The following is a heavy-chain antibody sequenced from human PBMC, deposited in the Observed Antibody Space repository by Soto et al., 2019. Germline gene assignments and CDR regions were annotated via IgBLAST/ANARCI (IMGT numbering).Heavy chain of an antibody. Sequence: PGGSLRLSCAASGFTFSSYSMNWVRQAPGKGLEWVSYISSSSSTIYYADSVKGRFTISRDNAKNTLYLQMNSLRAEDTAVYYCARDRGGSSWYPYYYYGMDVWGQGTTVTVSS. CDR3: ARDRGGSSWYPYYYYGMDV. D-gene: IGHD6-13*01. CDR1: GFTFSSYS. V-gene: IGHV3-48*04. CDR2: ISSSSSTI. J-gene: IGHJ6*02.